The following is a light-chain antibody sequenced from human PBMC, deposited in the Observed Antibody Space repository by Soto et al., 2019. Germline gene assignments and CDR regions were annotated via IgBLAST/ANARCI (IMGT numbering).Light chain of an antibody. J-gene: IGKJ2*02. V-gene: IGKV3-20*01. Sequence: EIVLTQSPGTLSLSPGERATLSCRASQSVSSNYLAWYQHKPGQAPRLLIYGASSRATGIPDRFSGSGSGTDFSLTISRLEDADFSVEYCRQQCSTYPSTFGQGTKLEIK. CDR1: QSVSSNY. CDR3: RQQCSTYPST. CDR2: GAS.